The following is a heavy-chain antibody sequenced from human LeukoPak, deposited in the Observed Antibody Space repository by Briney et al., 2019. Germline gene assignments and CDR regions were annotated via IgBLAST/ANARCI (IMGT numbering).Heavy chain of an antibody. CDR3: ASAHTVTILANSHYYGMDV. CDR2: INHSGST. V-gene: IGHV4-34*01. Sequence: GSLRLSCAASGLTVSSNYMSWVRQPPGKGLEWIGEINHSGSTNYNPSLKSRVTISVDTSKNQFSLKLSSVAAADTAVYYCASAHTVTILANSHYYGMDVWGQGTTVTVSS. CDR1: GLTVSSNY. J-gene: IGHJ6*02. D-gene: IGHD4-17*01.